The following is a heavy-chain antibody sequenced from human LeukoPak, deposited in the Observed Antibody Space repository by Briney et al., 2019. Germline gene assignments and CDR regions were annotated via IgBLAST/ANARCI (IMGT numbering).Heavy chain of an antibody. CDR2: FDPEDGET. J-gene: IGHJ4*02. D-gene: IGHD6-19*01. CDR3: ATAAVAGTYFDY. Sequence: ASVKVSCTVSGYTLTELSMHWVRQAPGKGLEWMGGFDPEDGETIYAQKFQGRVTMTEDTSTDTAYMELSSLRSEGTAVYYCATAAVAGTYFDYWGQGTLVTVSS. CDR1: GYTLTELS. V-gene: IGHV1-24*01.